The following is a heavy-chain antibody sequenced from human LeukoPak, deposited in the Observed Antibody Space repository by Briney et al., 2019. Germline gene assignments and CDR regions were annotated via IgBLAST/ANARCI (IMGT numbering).Heavy chain of an antibody. D-gene: IGHD3-16*01. J-gene: IGHJ5*02. CDR3: ARGLSRPWFDP. CDR2: INHSGST. CDR1: GGSFSGYY. V-gene: IGHV4-34*01. Sequence: SETLSLTCAVYGGSFSGYYWSWIRQPPGKGLEWIGEINHSGSTNYNPSLKSRVTISVDTSKNQFSLKLSSVTAADTAVYYCARGLSRPWFDPWGQGTPVTVSS.